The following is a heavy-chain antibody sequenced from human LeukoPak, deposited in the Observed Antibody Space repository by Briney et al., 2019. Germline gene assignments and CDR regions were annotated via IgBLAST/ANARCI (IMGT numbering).Heavy chain of an antibody. CDR3: ARGFYSPHY. Sequence: SETLSLTCAVYGGSFSGYYWSWIRQPPGKGLEWIGEINHSGSTNYNPSLKSRVTISVDTSKNQFSLKLSSVTAADTAVYYCARGFYSPHYWGQGTLVSVSS. J-gene: IGHJ4*02. CDR1: GGSFSGYY. V-gene: IGHV4-34*01. D-gene: IGHD4-11*01. CDR2: INHSGST.